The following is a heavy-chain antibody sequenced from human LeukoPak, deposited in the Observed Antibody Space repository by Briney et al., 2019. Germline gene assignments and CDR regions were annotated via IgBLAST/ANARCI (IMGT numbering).Heavy chain of an antibody. CDR1: GYTFTGYY. D-gene: IGHD2-2*02. CDR2: ISAYNGNT. V-gene: IGHV1-18*04. CDR3: ARVRLRVVVVPAAISSADFDY. J-gene: IGHJ4*02. Sequence: ASVKVSCKASGYTFTGYYMHWVRHAPGQGLEWMGWISAYNGNTNYAQKLQGRVTMTTDTSTSTAYMELRSLRSDDTAVYYCARVRLRVVVVPAAISSADFDYWGQGTLVTVSS.